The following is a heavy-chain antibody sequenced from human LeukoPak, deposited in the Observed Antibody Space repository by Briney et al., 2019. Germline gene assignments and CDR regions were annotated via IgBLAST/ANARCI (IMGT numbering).Heavy chain of an antibody. D-gene: IGHD4-17*01. CDR3: AREDGDYTVDY. CDR1: GFTVSSNY. V-gene: IGHV3-53*01. Sequence: GGSLRLYCAASGFTVSSNYMSWVRQAPGKGLEWVSVIYSGGSTYYADSVKGRFTISRDNCKNTLYLQMNSLRAEDTAVYYCAREDGDYTVDYWGQGTLVTVSS. J-gene: IGHJ4*02. CDR2: IYSGGST.